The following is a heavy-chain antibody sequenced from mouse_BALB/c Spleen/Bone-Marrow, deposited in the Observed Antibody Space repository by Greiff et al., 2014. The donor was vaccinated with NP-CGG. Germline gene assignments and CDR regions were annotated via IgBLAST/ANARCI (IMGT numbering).Heavy chain of an antibody. CDR3: ASYVYGYYFDY. CDR1: GFNIKDNY. Sequence: EVHLEESGAELVKPGASVKLSCTASGFNIKDNYMQWVKQRPEQGLEWIGRIDPANGNTKYDPKFQGKATITADTSSNTAYLQLTSQTSEDTAVYYCASYVYGYYFDYWGQGTTLTVSS. D-gene: IGHD2-2*01. V-gene: IGHV14-3*02. J-gene: IGHJ2*01. CDR2: IDPANGNT.